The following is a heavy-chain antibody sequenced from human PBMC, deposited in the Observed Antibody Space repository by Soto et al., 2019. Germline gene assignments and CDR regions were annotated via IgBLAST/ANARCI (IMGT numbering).Heavy chain of an antibody. CDR1: GDSISSYS. CDR2: IHYNGNT. CDR3: ARTLGPQVTGYVDSDYRWTIDQ. Sequence: SETLSLTCTVSGDSISSYSWSWIRQPPGKGLEWIGNIHYNGNTKYSPSLKSRVTMSVDTSKNHFSLKLISVTTADTAVYFCARTLGPQVTGYVDSDYRWTIDQWGQGTLVTVS. J-gene: IGHJ4*02. V-gene: IGHV4-59*01. D-gene: IGHD4-4*01.